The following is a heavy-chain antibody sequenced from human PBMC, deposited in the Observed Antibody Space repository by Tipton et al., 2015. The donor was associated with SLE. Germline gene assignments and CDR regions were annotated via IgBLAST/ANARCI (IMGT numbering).Heavy chain of an antibody. D-gene: IGHD3-22*01. CDR2: IYDSENT. CDR3: ARDEPDGDSSGIPGDY. Sequence: TLSLTCTVSGGSISSHHWSWIRQPPGKGLEWIGYIYDSENTNYNPSLRSRVTISVDTSKNQFSLKLSSVTAADTAVYYCARDEPDGDSSGIPGDYWGQGTLVTVSS. CDR1: GGSISSHH. V-gene: IGHV4-59*11. J-gene: IGHJ4*02.